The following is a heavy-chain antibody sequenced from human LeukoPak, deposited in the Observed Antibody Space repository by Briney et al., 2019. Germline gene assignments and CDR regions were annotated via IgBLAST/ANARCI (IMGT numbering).Heavy chain of an antibody. D-gene: IGHD3-10*01. V-gene: IGHV4-34*01. CDR3: ARDLGQHYYGSGSYTDV. CDR2: IYYSGST. CDR1: GGSFSGYY. Sequence: PSETLSLTRAVYGGSFSGYYWSWIRPPPGGGLGWRGYIYYSGSTYYNPSLKSRVTISVDTSKNQFPLKLSSVTAADTAVYYCARDLGQHYYGSGSYTDVWGKGTTVTVSS. J-gene: IGHJ6*04.